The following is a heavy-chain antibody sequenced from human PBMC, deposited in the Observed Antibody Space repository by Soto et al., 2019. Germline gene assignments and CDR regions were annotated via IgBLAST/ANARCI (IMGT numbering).Heavy chain of an antibody. CDR3: AANYDFWSGHRWFDP. J-gene: IGHJ5*02. CDR2: MNPNSGNT. D-gene: IGHD3-3*01. CDR1: GYTFTSYD. V-gene: IGHV1-8*01. Sequence: GASVKVSCKASGYTFTSYDINWVRQATGQGLEWMGWMNPNSGNTGYAQKFQGRVTMTRNTSISTAYMELSSLRSEDTAVYYCAANYDFWSGHRWFDPWGQGTLVTVSS.